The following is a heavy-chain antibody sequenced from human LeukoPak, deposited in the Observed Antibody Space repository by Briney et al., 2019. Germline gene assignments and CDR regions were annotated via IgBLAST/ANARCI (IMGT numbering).Heavy chain of an antibody. V-gene: IGHV3-66*02. J-gene: IGHJ6*03. CDR2: IYSGGST. CDR1: GFTVSSNY. Sequence: GGSLRLSCAASGFTVSSNYMSWVRQAPGKGLEWVSVIYSGGSTYYADSVKGRFTISRDNSKNTPYLQMNSLRAEDTAVYYCARVVLNNYYYYMDVWGKGTTVTVSS. D-gene: IGHD6-6*01. CDR3: ARVVLNNYYYYMDV.